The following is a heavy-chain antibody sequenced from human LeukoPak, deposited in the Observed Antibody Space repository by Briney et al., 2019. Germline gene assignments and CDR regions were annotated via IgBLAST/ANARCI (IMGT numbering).Heavy chain of an antibody. J-gene: IGHJ4*02. Sequence: PSETLSLTCTVSGYSISSGYYWSWIRQPAGKGLEWIGRIYTSGSTNYNPSLKSRVTISVDTSKDQFSLKLSSVTAADTAVYYCAASYGYLGAFDYWGQGTLVTVSS. V-gene: IGHV4-61*02. CDR1: GYSISSGYY. CDR2: IYTSGST. D-gene: IGHD5-18*01. CDR3: AASYGYLGAFDY.